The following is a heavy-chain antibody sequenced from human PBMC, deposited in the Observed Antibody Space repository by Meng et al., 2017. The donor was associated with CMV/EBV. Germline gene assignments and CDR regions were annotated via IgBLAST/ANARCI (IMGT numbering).Heavy chain of an antibody. CDR3: ARGGGITISGVVIIQLETGVDV. CDR2: ISSSGSTI. J-gene: IGHJ6*02. CDR1: GFTFSSYE. V-gene: IGHV3-48*03. D-gene: IGHD3-3*01. Sequence: GESLKISCAASGFTFSSYEMNWVRQAPGKGLEWVSYISSSGSTIYYADSVKGRFTISRDNAKNSVYLQMNSLRAEDTAVYYCARGGGITISGVVIIQLETGVDVWGQGTTITVSS.